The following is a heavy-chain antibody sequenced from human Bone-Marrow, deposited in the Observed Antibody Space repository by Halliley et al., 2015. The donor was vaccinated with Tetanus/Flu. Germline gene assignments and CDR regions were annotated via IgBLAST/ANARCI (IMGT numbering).Heavy chain of an antibody. D-gene: IGHD2-15*01. Sequence: LEWMGISNPSGGSTTCAQKFQGRVTMTRDTSTSTVYMELSSLRSEDTAVYYCARLHCSGGGCSWGQGTLVTVSS. CDR2: SNPSGGST. CDR3: ARLHCSGGGCS. V-gene: IGHV1-46*01. J-gene: IGHJ1*01.